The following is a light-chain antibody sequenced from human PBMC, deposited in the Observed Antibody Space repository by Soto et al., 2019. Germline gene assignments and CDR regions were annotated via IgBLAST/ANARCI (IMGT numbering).Light chain of an antibody. CDR3: QQYNNWPWT. Sequence: EIVSTQSPATLSVSPGDRATLSCRASQSVTSNLAWYQQKPGQAPRLLIYGASTRAPGFPARFSGSGSGTDFTLTICSLQSEDFAVYYCQQYNNWPWTFGQGTKVDVK. V-gene: IGKV3-15*01. CDR2: GAS. CDR1: QSVTSN. J-gene: IGKJ1*01.